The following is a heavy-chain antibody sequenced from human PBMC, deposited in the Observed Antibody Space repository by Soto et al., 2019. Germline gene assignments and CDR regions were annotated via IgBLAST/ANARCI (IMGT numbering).Heavy chain of an antibody. CDR1: GFTFSSYA. D-gene: IGHD6-6*01. V-gene: IGHV3-23*01. CDR2: ISGSGGST. Sequence: GGSLRLSCAASGFTFSSYAMSWVRQAPGKGLEWVSAISGSGGSTYYADSVQGRFTISRDNSKNTLYLQMNSLRAEDTAVYYCAKDLESSSSRLGYWGQGTLVTVSS. CDR3: AKDLESSSSRLGY. J-gene: IGHJ4*02.